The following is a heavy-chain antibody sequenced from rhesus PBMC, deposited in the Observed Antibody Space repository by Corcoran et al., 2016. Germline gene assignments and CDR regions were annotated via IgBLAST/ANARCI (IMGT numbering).Heavy chain of an antibody. CDR1: GASIRCYW. CDR2: INGYSGST. J-gene: IGHJ5-2*02. CDR3: AGTSSYDV. Sequence: QMQLQESGPGLVRPSETLSLTCVVSGASIRCYWWHWIRQPPGKELEWIGEINGYSGSTDYNPSLKSRVTILRDTSKNQFSLKLNSVTAADTAVYYCAGTSSYDVWGRGVLVTVSS. D-gene: IGHD4-4*01. V-gene: IGHV4-80*01.